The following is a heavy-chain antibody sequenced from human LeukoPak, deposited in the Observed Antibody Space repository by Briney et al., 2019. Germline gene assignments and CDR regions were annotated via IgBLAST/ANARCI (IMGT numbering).Heavy chain of an antibody. CDR2: IRFDGSNK. CDR1: GFTFSNYG. V-gene: IGHV3-30*02. J-gene: IGHJ4*02. CDR3: AKAGRDY. Sequence: GGSLRLSCAASGFTFSNYGVHWVRQAPGKGLEWVSFIRFDGSNKYYADSVKGRFTISRDNSKNTLYLQMNSLRAEDTAVYYCAKAGRDYWGQGTLVTVSS.